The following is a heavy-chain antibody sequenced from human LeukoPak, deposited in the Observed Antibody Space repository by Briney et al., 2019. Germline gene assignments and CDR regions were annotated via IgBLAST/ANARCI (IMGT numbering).Heavy chain of an antibody. J-gene: IGHJ3*02. D-gene: IGHD4-17*01. Sequence: SETLSITCTVSGGSITSSSYYWGWIRQPQGKGLEWIGSVYYSGNTYYTSSLKSRVTISVDTSKNQFSLKLSSVTAADSAIYYCTREYGFMPTVFHAFDIWGQGTMVTVSS. CDR3: TREYGFMPTVFHAFDI. V-gene: IGHV4-39*07. CDR2: VYYSGNT. CDR1: GGSITSSSYY.